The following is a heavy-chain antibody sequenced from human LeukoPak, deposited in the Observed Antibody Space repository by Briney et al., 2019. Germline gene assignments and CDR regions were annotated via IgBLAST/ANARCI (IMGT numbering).Heavy chain of an antibody. Sequence: PGGSLRLSCAASGFTFSSYSMNWVRQAPGKGLEWVSSISSSSSYIYYADSVKGRFTISRDNAKNSLYLQMNSLRAEDTAVYYCAKDQGSGYSYGIMVSLFDYWGQGTTVSVSS. D-gene: IGHD5-18*01. CDR3: AKDQGSGYSYGIMVSLFDY. CDR2: ISSSSSYI. J-gene: IGHJ4*02. V-gene: IGHV3-21*04. CDR1: GFTFSSYS.